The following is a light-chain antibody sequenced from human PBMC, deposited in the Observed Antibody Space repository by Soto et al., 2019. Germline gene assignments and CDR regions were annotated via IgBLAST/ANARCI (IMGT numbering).Light chain of an antibody. J-gene: IGKJ1*01. CDR2: AAS. CDR1: QDIRDD. Sequence: DIQMTQSPSALSASVGDRVTITCRASQDIRDDLGWYQQKPGKAPKRLIFAASSLQSGVPPRFSGSGSGTDFTLTISSLQPEDIETYYCLQHNSYPWTFGQGTKVDIK. V-gene: IGKV1-17*01. CDR3: LQHNSYPWT.